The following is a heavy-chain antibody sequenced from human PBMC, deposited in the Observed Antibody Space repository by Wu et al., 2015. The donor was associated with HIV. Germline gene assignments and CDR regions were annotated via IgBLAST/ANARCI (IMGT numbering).Heavy chain of an antibody. CDR1: GYIFTTYY. V-gene: IGHV1-46*01. Sequence: QVQLVQSGAEVKKPGASVRVSCKASGYIFTTYYIHWVRQAPGRGLEWMAIINPSGSSTNYAQKFLGRVTITADESTSTAHMELRSLRSEDTAVYYCARTDGLVDGGNSGYDSWGQGTLVTVSS. D-gene: IGHD4-23*01. CDR3: ARTDGLVDGGNSGYDS. J-gene: IGHJ4*02. CDR2: INPSGSST.